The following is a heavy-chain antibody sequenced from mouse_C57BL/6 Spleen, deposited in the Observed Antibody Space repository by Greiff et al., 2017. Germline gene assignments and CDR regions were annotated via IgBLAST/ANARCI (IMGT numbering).Heavy chain of an antibody. CDR3: ARDGLFITTVVATDDY. CDR2: IDPANGNT. Sequence: DVQLVESVAELVRPGASVKLSCTASGFNIKNTYMHWVKQRPEQGLEWIGRIDPANGNTKYAPKFQGKATITADTSSNTAYLQLSSLTSEDTAIYYCARDGLFITTVVATDDYWGQGTTLTVSS. CDR1: GFNIKNTY. J-gene: IGHJ2*01. D-gene: IGHD1-1*01. V-gene: IGHV14-3*01.